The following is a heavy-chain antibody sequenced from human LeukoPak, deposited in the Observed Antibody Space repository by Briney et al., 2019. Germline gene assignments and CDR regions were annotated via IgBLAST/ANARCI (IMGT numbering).Heavy chain of an antibody. J-gene: IGHJ4*02. CDR1: GYTFTGYY. Sequence: GASVKVSCKASGYTFTGYYMHWVRQAPGQGLEWMGWINPNSGGTNYAQEFQGRVTMTRDTSISTAYMELSRLRSDDTAVHYCATGAGYSSGIDYWGQGTLVTVSS. CDR2: INPNSGGT. CDR3: ATGAGYSSGIDY. D-gene: IGHD6-19*01. V-gene: IGHV1-2*02.